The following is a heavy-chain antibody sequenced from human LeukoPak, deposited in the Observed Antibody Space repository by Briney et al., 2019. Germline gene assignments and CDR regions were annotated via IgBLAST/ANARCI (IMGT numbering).Heavy chain of an antibody. D-gene: IGHD4-17*01. Sequence: PSETLSLTCAVSGYSISSGYYWGWIRQPPGKGLEWIGSIYHSGSTYYNPSLKSRVTISVDTSKNQFSLKLSSVTAADTAVYYCARDGTTVTWGQGTLVTVSS. J-gene: IGHJ4*02. CDR3: ARDGTTVT. V-gene: IGHV4-38-2*02. CDR1: GYSISSGYY. CDR2: IYHSGST.